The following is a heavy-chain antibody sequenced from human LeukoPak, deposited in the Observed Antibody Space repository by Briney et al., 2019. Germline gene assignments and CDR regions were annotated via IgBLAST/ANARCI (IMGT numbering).Heavy chain of an antibody. V-gene: IGHV4-59*01. D-gene: IGHD3-22*01. CDR1: DGAIISYY. J-gene: IGHJ5*02. CDR3: ASEAYESRGNWFDP. CDR2: IYYSGST. Sequence: SETRSLTCTVFDGAIISYYCRWIRQPAGKGLEWIGYIYYSGSTNYNPSLKSRVTISVDTSKNQFSLKLSSVTAADTAVYYCASEAYESRGNWFDPWGQGTLVTVSS.